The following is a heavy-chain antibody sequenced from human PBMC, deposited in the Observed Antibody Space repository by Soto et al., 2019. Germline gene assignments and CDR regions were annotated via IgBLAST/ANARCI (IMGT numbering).Heavy chain of an antibody. V-gene: IGHV3-23*01. CDR3: EKDVESIAVAGINWFDP. CDR2: ISGSGGST. Sequence: EVQLLESGGGLVQPGGSLRLSCAASGFTFSSYAMSWVRQAPGKGLEWVSAISGSGGSTYYADSVKGRFTISRDNSTNALYLQMNGLRAEDTAVYYCEKDVESIAVAGINWFDPWGQGTLVTVSS. J-gene: IGHJ5*02. CDR1: GFTFSSYA. D-gene: IGHD6-19*01.